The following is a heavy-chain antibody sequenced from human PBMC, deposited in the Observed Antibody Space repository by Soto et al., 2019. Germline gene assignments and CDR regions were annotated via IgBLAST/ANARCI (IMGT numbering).Heavy chain of an antibody. CDR2: VHISGHS. CDR3: ARVRQGCSANNCYFDP. Sequence: PSETLSLTCTLSGGSVRAPDWWNWVRQSPDKGLEWIAEVHISGHSNYNPSLRSQVSVSIDSSKNQFYLNLNSVTAADTAIYYCARVRQGCSANNCYFDPWGQGTQVTVSS. CDR1: GGSVRAPDW. V-gene: IGHV4-4*02. J-gene: IGHJ5*01. D-gene: IGHD1-1*01.